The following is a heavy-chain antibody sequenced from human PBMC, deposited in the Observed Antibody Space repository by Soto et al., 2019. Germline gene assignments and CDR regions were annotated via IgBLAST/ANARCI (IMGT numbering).Heavy chain of an antibody. Sequence: QVQLQESGPGLVKPSETLSLTCTVSGGSISSYYWSWIRQPAGKGLEWIGRIYTSGSTNYNPSLKSRVTMSVDTSKNQFALKLSSVTAADTAVYYCARELNGGYSSSWFHFDYWGQGTLVTVSS. CDR3: ARELNGGYSSSWFHFDY. CDR1: GGSISSYY. J-gene: IGHJ4*02. D-gene: IGHD6-13*01. V-gene: IGHV4-4*07. CDR2: IYTSGST.